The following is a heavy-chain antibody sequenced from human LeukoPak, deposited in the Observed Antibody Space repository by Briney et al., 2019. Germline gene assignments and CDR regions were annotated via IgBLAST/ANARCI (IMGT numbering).Heavy chain of an antibody. D-gene: IGHD6-19*01. CDR2: IRYDGTNN. CDR3: AKDPLAYNSGWYYFDY. J-gene: IGHJ4*02. Sequence: GGSLRLSCVASGFTFSSYAMHWVRQAPGKGLEWVAFIRYDGTNNYYVDSVKGRFTISRDDSKNTLYLQMNSLRTEDAAVYYCAKDPLAYNSGWYYFDYWGQGTLVTVSP. CDR1: GFTFSSYA. V-gene: IGHV3-30*02.